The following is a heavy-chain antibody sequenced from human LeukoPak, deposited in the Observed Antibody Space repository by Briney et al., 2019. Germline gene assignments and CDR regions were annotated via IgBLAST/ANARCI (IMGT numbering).Heavy chain of an antibody. Sequence: ASVKVSCKVSGYTLTELSMHWVRQAPGKGLEWMGGFDPEDGETIYAQKFQGRVTMTEDTSTDTAYMELSSLRSEDTAVYYCATDLSCSSTTRSGGQVDYWGQGTLVTVSS. D-gene: IGHD2-2*01. CDR1: GYTLTELS. CDR3: ATDLSCSSTTRSGGQVDY. J-gene: IGHJ4*02. CDR2: FDPEDGET. V-gene: IGHV1-24*01.